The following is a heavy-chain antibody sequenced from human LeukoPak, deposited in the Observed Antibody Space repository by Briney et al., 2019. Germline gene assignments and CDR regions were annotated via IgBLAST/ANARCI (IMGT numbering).Heavy chain of an antibody. V-gene: IGHV3-30*01. CDR2: ISYDSSNK. CDR3: ARDGIAARWVSGNANNWFDP. CDR1: AFTFSSYA. D-gene: IGHD6-6*01. Sequence: GGTLRFSCAASAFTFSSYAMLWVPQAPGKGLEWVAVISYDSSNKYYADSVKGRFTITRDNTKNTLYLKMNRRRADDTAVYYCARDGIAARWVSGNANNWFDPWGQGTLVTVSS. J-gene: IGHJ5*02.